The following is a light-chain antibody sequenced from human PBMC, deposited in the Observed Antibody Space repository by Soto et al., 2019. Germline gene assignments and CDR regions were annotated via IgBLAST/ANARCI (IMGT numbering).Light chain of an antibody. Sequence: DIQMTQSPSSLSASVGDRVTITCRASQSISSYLNWYQQKPGKAPKLLIYAASSLQSWVPSRFSGSGSGTDFTLTIGSLQPEDFATYYCQQSYSTPPSFGQGTKLEIK. CDR3: QQSYSTPPS. V-gene: IGKV1-39*01. J-gene: IGKJ2*01. CDR2: AAS. CDR1: QSISSY.